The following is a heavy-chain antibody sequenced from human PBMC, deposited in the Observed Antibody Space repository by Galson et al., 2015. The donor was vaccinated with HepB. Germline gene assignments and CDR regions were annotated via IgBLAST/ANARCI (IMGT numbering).Heavy chain of an antibody. CDR1: GFTFSSYA. CDR3: ARQSWFGQLCYFDY. J-gene: IGHJ4*02. V-gene: IGHV3-7*01. CDR2: IKEDGSEK. Sequence: SLRLSCAASGFTFSSYAMSWVRQAPGKGLEWVANIKEDGSEKYYVDSVKGRFTISSDNAKNSLYLQMNSLRAEDTAVYYCARQSWFGQLCYFDYWGQGALVTVSS. D-gene: IGHD3-10*01.